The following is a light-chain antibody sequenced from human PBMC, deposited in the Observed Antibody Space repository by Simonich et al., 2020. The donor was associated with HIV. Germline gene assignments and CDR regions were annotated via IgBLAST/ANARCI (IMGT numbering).Light chain of an antibody. J-gene: IGKJ5*01. CDR3: QQFNSNPRT. CDR1: QGISSA. CDR2: DAS. V-gene: IGKV1-13*02. Sequence: IQMTQPPSFLSASVGDRVTITCRASQGISSAIVWYQQKPGKAPKVLIYDASTLESGVPSRFSGSGSGTDFTLTISSLQPEDFATYFCQQFNSNPRTFGQGTRLEIK.